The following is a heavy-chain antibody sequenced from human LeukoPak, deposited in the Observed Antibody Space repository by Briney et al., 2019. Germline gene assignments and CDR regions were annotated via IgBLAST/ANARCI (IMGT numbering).Heavy chain of an antibody. J-gene: IGHJ6*03. CDR1: GFTFSSYS. V-gene: IGHV3-21*04. CDR2: ISSSSSYI. Sequence: GGSLRLSCAASGFTFSSYSMNWVRQAPGKGLEWVSSISSSSSYIYYADSVKGRFTISRDNSKNTLYLQMNSPRAEDTAVYYCAKGGRYYYYYMDVWGKGTTVTVSS. CDR3: AKGGRYYYYYMDV.